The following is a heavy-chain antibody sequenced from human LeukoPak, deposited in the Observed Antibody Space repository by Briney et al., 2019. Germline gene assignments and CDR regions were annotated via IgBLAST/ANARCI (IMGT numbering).Heavy chain of an antibody. D-gene: IGHD2-2*01. CDR3: ARDACSSTSCSFDY. CDR2: IYYSGST. J-gene: IGHJ4*02. V-gene: IGHV4-31*03. Sequence: PSETLFLTCTVSGGSISSGGYYWSWLRQHPGKGLEWIGYIYYSGSTYYNPSLKSRVTISVDTSKNQFSLKLSSVTAADTAVYYCARDACSSTSCSFDYWGQGTLVTVSS. CDR1: GGSISSGGYY.